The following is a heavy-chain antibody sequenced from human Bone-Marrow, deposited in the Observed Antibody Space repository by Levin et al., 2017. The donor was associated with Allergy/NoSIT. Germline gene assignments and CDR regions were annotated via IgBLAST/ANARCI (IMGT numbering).Heavy chain of an antibody. CDR3: AKGGDYDV. CDR2: IVSDGSRK. V-gene: IGHV3-30*02. CDR1: GFTFSTYG. D-gene: IGHD4-17*01. Sequence: SGGSLRLSCAASGFTFSTYGLHWVRQAPGKGLEWVALIVSDGSRKFYGDSVKGRFTISRDNSKNTLYLQMNNLRAEDTAVYYCAKGGDYDVWGKGTTVTVSS. J-gene: IGHJ6*04.